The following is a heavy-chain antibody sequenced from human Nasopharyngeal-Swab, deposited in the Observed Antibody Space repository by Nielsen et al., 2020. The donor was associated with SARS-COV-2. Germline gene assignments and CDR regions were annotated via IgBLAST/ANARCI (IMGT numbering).Heavy chain of an antibody. Sequence: VRQAPGKGLEWVSAISGSGGSTYYADSVKGRFTISRDNSKNTLYLQMNSLRAEDTAVYYCAKDLKPMYYDFWSSYYTDYYYYMDVWGKGTTVTVSS. J-gene: IGHJ6*03. V-gene: IGHV3-23*01. CDR3: AKDLKPMYYDFWSSYYTDYYYYMDV. D-gene: IGHD3-3*01. CDR2: ISGSGGST.